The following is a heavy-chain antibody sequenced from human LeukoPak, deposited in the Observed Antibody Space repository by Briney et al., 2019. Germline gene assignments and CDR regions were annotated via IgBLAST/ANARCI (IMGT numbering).Heavy chain of an antibody. CDR2: ICGHGISI. V-gene: IGHV3-23*01. J-gene: IGHJ4*02. CDR3: AKFDGYQLPRENFDY. CDR1: GFTFSNYA. D-gene: IGHD2-2*01. Sequence: GGSLRLSCEASGFTFSNYAMSWVRQAPGKGLEWVSGICGHGISIYYADSVKGRFTISRDNSKSTLYLVMNSLRAEDTAVYYCAKFDGYQLPRENFDYWGQGTLVIVSS.